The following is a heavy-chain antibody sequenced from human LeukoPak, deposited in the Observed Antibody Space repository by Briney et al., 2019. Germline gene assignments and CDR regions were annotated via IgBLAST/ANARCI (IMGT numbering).Heavy chain of an antibody. CDR1: GFTFSSYA. Sequence: GGSLRLSCAASGFTFSSYAMHWVRQAPGKGLEWVAVISYDGSNKYYADSVKGRFTISRDNSKNTLYLQMNSLRAEDTAVYYCAREGGYSSSWFPFDYWGQGTLVTVSS. J-gene: IGHJ4*02. D-gene: IGHD6-13*01. V-gene: IGHV3-30-3*01. CDR2: ISYDGSNK. CDR3: AREGGYSSSWFPFDY.